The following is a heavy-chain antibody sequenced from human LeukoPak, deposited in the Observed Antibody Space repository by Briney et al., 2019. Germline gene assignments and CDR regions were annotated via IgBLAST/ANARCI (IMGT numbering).Heavy chain of an antibody. CDR1: GFTFSSYS. D-gene: IGHD3-16*01. CDR2: ISSSSSYI. V-gene: IGHV3-21*06. Sequence: GGSLRLSCAASGFTFSSYSMNWTRQAPGKGLEWVSSISSSSSYIYYADSVKGRFTISRDNAKNSLYLQMNSLRAEDTAVYYCAKDTPLCYFDYWGQGTLVTVSS. CDR3: AKDTPLCYFDY. J-gene: IGHJ4*02.